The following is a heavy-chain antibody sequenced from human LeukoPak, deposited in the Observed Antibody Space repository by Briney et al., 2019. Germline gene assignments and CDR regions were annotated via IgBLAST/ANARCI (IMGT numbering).Heavy chain of an antibody. D-gene: IGHD3-3*01. CDR2: MYYTGST. Sequence: SETLSLTCTVSGGSITSYYWSWIRQPPGKGLEWIGYMYYTGSTNYNSSLKSRVTISVDTSKNQFSLKLSSVTAADTAVYYCAETYFAFRMGGAFDIWGQGTMVTVSS. J-gene: IGHJ3*02. CDR3: AETYFAFRMGGAFDI. CDR1: GGSITSYY. V-gene: IGHV4-59*08.